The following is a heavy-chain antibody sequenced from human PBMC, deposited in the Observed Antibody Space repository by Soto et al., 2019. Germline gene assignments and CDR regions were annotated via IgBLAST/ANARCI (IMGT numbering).Heavy chain of an antibody. V-gene: IGHV3-30*09. CDR3: ARDGADYGSNPLSFVDYYGMDV. CDR1: GFTFSSYA. Sequence: PGGSLRLSCAASGFTFSSYALHWVRQAPGKGLEWVAVMSYDGRNIYYADSVKGRFAISRDSSKSTLYLQVNSLRAEDTAVYYCARDGADYGSNPLSFVDYYGMDVWGQGTTVTVSS. CDR2: MSYDGRNI. J-gene: IGHJ6*02. D-gene: IGHD4-17*01.